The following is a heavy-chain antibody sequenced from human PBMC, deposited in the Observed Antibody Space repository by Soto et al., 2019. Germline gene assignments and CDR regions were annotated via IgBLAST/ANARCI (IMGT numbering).Heavy chain of an antibody. CDR2: INQDGSEK. CDR1: GFTFSTYW. D-gene: IGHD5-12*01. Sequence: EVQVVESGGGLVQPGGSLRLSCTASGFTFSTYWMTWVRQAPGKGLEWVANINQDGSEKYYADSVKGRFTISRDNTKNSLYLQMNSLRVEDTAVYYCARSLFMVAPDNEPFDYWGQGTLVTVSS. V-gene: IGHV3-7*03. CDR3: ARSLFMVAPDNEPFDY. J-gene: IGHJ4*02.